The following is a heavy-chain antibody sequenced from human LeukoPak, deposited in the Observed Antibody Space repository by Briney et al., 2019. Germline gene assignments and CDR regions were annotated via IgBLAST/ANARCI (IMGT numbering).Heavy chain of an antibody. CDR3: ARGPRGLGDWYFDL. D-gene: IGHD3/OR15-3a*01. CDR2: INHSGST. CDR1: GGSFSGYY. V-gene: IGHV4-34*01. J-gene: IGHJ2*01. Sequence: SENLSLNCAVYGGSFSGYYWSWIRQPQGQGLEWIGEINHSGSTNYNPSLKRRVTIAVDTSKNQFSLRLSSVTAADTAVYYCARGPRGLGDWYFDLWGRGTLVTVSS.